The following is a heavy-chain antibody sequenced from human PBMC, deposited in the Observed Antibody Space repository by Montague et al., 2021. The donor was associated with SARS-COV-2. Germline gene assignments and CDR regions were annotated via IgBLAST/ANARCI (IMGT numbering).Heavy chain of an antibody. V-gene: IGHV3-48*02. CDR3: ARYRSHNYGPYYYGMDD. J-gene: IGHJ6*02. CDR1: GFTFSSYS. CDR2: ISSSSSTI. Sequence: SLRLSCAASGFTFSSYSMNWVRQAPGKGLEWVSYISSSSSTIYYADSXXGRFTISRDNAKNSLYLQMNSLRDEDTAVYYCARYRSHNYGPYYYGMDDWGQGTRVTVSS. D-gene: IGHD4-17*01.